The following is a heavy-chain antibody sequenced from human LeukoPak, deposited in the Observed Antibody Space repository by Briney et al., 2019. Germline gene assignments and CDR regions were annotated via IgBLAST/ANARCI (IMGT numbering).Heavy chain of an antibody. D-gene: IGHD3-22*01. CDR2: IGYGGGTT. Sequence: GSLRLSCAASGFTFSSYAMSWVRQAPGEGLEWVSSIGYGGGTTYYADSVKGRFTISRDKSKNTLYLQLNSLRAEDTALYYCVKYSGSSAYYFSLDYWGQGTLVTVSS. CDR3: VKYSGSSAYYFSLDY. J-gene: IGHJ4*02. V-gene: IGHV3-23*01. CDR1: GFTFSSYA.